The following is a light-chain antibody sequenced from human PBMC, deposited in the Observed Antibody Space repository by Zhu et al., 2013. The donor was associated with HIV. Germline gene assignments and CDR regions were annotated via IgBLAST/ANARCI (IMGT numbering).Light chain of an antibody. J-gene: IGKJ1*01. CDR1: QSVRTN. V-gene: IGKV3-15*01. CDR3: QQYYNWPRT. Sequence: EIVMTQSPATLSVSPGERATFSCRASQSVRTNLAWYQQKPGQAPRLLIYGASTRATGIPAKFSGSGSGTEFTLTISSLQSEDFAVYYCQQYYNWPRTFGQGTKVEV. CDR2: GAS.